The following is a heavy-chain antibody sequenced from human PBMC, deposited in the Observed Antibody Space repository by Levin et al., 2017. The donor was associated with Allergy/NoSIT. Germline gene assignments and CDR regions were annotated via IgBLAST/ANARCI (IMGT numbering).Heavy chain of an antibody. CDR3: ARILGRAAAGHDAFDT. J-gene: IGHJ3*02. V-gene: IGHV2-70*11. Sequence: QTLSLTCTFSGFSLSTSGMCVSWIRQPPGKALEWLARIDWDDDKYYSTSLKTRLTISKDTSKNQVVLTMTNMDPVDTATYYCARILGRAAAGHDAFDTWGQGTMVTVSS. CDR2: IDWDDDK. D-gene: IGHD6-13*01. CDR1: GFSLSTSGMC.